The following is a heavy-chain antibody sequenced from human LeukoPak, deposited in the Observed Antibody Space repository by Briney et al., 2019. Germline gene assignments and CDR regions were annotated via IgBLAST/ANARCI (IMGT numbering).Heavy chain of an antibody. D-gene: IGHD4/OR15-4a*01. Sequence: PGGSLRLSCAASGFTFSSYAMSWVRQAPGKGLEWVSAISGSGGSTYYADSVKGRFTISRDNSKNTLYLQMTSLRVEDTAVYYCARGGHFKYGGKKGPVSRPIDSWGQGTLVTVSS. CDR3: ARGGHFKYGGKKGPVSRPIDS. V-gene: IGHV3-23*01. J-gene: IGHJ4*02. CDR2: ISGSGGST. CDR1: GFTFSSYA.